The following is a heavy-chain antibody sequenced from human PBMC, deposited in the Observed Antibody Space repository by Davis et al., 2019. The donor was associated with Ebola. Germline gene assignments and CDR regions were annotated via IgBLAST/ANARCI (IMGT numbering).Heavy chain of an antibody. CDR1: GYGFTNYW. V-gene: IGHV5-51*01. Sequence: GESLKISCKGSGYGFTNYWIGWVRQMPGKGLEWMGFIFPDDSDATYSPSFQGQVTISADKSISTAYLQWSSLKASDTATYYCARGEDNSGWYSGWWFDPWGQGTRVTVSS. CDR2: IFPDDSDA. D-gene: IGHD6-19*01. CDR3: ARGEDNSGWYSGWWFDP. J-gene: IGHJ5*02.